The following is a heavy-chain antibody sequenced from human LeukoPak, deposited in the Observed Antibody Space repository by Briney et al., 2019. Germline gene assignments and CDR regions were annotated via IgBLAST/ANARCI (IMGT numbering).Heavy chain of an antibody. CDR2: ISSSCSTI. CDR1: GFTFSSYE. J-gene: IGHJ5*02. V-gene: IGHV3-48*03. Sequence: GGSLRLSCAASGFTFSSYEMNWVRQAPGKGLEWVSYISSSCSTIYYPDSVKGRFTISRDNAKNSLYLQMHSLRAEDTAVYYCARTASGGTTPLRWNWFDPWGQGTLVTVSS. D-gene: IGHD1-1*01. CDR3: ARTASGGTTPLRWNWFDP.